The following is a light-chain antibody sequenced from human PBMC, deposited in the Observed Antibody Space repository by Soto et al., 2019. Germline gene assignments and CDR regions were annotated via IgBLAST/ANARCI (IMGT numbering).Light chain of an antibody. V-gene: IGLV2-23*03. J-gene: IGLJ2*01. CDR1: ISDVGSYNL. CDR2: EGS. CDR3: CSYAGSSTLVV. Sequence: QSALTQPASVSGSPGQSITISCTGTISDVGSYNLVSWYQQHPGKAPKLMIYEGSKRPSGVSNRFSGSKSGNTASLTISGLQADDEADYYCCSYAGSSTLVVFGGGTKVTVL.